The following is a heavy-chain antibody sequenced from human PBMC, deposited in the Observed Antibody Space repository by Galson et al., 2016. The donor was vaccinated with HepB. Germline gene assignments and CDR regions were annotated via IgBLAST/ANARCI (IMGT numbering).Heavy chain of an antibody. CDR1: GYTFSGYI. J-gene: IGHJ1*01. CDR2: INTANGDT. V-gene: IGHV1-3*04. D-gene: IGHD7-27*01. Sequence: SVKVSCKASGYTFSGYIINWVRQAPGQSLEWMGWINTANGDTRYTQKFQGRMKITGDTSATTVYLELNNLTSEDTAIFYCARNKWGSASPLQFWGQGTLVTVSS. CDR3: ARNKWGSASPLQF.